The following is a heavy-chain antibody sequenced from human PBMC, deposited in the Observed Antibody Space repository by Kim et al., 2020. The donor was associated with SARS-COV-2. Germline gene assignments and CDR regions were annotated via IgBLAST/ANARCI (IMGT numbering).Heavy chain of an antibody. CDR1: GLSFNTYG. CDR2: ISYDGSKK. CDR3: AKSFSGSYFGYDY. Sequence: GGSLRLSCAASGLSFNTYGMHWVRQSPGKGLEWVAVISYDGSKKYYVDSVKGRFTISRDNSKTTLYLQMNSLRIEDTAVYYCAKSFSGSYFGYDYWGQGTLVTVS. V-gene: IGHV3-30*18. D-gene: IGHD1-26*01. J-gene: IGHJ4*02.